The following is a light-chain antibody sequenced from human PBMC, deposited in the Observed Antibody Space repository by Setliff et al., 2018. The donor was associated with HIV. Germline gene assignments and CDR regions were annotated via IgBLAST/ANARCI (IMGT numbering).Light chain of an antibody. J-gene: IGLJ1*01. CDR1: SSDVGGYSY. V-gene: IGLV2-14*01. CDR2: EVR. Sequence: QSVLTQPASVSGSPGQSITVSCTGTSSDVGGYSYVSWYQQHPGKAPKLIIYEVRNRPPGVSNRFSGSKSGNTASLTISGLQAEDEADYYCISYATTNTLPFGTGTKVTVL. CDR3: ISYATTNTLP.